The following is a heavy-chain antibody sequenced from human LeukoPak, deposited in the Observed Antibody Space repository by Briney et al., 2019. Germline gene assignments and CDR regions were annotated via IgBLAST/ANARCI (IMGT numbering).Heavy chain of an antibody. J-gene: IGHJ3*02. Sequence: SQTLSLTCTVSGVSVTRGAYYWTWIRQPPGKGLEWIAYIYYSGSTNYNPSLKSRVTISVDTSKNQFSLKLRSLTAADTAVYYCARDLRESNAFDIWGQGTMVTVSS. CDR1: GVSVTRGAYY. CDR2: IYYSGST. CDR3: ARDLRESNAFDI. D-gene: IGHD3-10*01. V-gene: IGHV4-61*08.